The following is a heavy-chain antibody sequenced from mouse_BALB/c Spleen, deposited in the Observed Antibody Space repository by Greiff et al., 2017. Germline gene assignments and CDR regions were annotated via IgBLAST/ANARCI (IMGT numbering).Heavy chain of an antibody. V-gene: IGHV6-6*02. CDR1: GFTFSNYW. D-gene: IGHD2-1*01. CDR2: IRLKSNNYAT. Sequence: EVNLVESGGGLVQPGGSMKLSCVASGFTFSNYWMNWVRQSPEKGLEWVAEIRLKSNNYATHYAESVKGRFTISRDDSKSSVYLQMNNLRAEDTGIYYCTRDGNYDWYFDVWGAGTTVTVSS. CDR3: TRDGNYDWYFDV. J-gene: IGHJ1*01.